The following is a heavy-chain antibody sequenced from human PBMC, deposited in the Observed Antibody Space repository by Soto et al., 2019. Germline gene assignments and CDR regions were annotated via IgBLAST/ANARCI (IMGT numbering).Heavy chain of an antibody. Sequence: ASVKVSCKASGYTFTGYYMHWVRQAPGQGLEWMGWINPNSGGTNYAQKFQGWVTMTRDTSISTAYMELSRLRSDDTAVYYCARDFGALKAAILDYWGQGTLVTVSS. D-gene: IGHD2-2*01. V-gene: IGHV1-2*04. J-gene: IGHJ4*02. CDR1: GYTFTGYY. CDR3: ARDFGALKAAILDY. CDR2: INPNSGGT.